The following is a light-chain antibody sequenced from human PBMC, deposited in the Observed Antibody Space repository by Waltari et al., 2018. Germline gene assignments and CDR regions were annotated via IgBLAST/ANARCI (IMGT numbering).Light chain of an antibody. CDR2: DAS. CDR3: QERSNWPGGA. J-gene: IGKJ4*01. Sequence: EIVLTQSPATLSLSPGESATLSCRASQSVRTYLAWYQHRPGQAPRLLIYDASNRATDVPARFSGSGSGTDFTLTISSLQPEDFAIYYCQERSNWPGGAFGGGTKVE. CDR1: QSVRTY. V-gene: IGKV3-11*01.